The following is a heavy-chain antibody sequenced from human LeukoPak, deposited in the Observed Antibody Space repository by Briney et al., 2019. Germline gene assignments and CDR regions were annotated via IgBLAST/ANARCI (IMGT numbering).Heavy chain of an antibody. CDR2: IIPIFGTA. Sequence: ASVKVSCKASGGTFSSYAISWVRQAPGQGLEWMGGIIPIFGTANYAQKFQGRVTITADESTSTAYMELSSLRSEDTAVYYCAREGLDGYNYVGIDYWGQGTLVTVSS. CDR1: GGTFSSYA. D-gene: IGHD5-24*01. J-gene: IGHJ4*02. V-gene: IGHV1-69*13. CDR3: AREGLDGYNYVGIDY.